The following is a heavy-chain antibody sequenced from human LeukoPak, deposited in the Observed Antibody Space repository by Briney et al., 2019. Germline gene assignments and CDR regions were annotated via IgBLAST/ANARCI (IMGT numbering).Heavy chain of an antibody. CDR2: ISWDGGST. Sequence: GGSLRLSCAASGFTFDDYAMHWVRQAPGKGLEWVSLISWDGGSTYYADSVKGRFTISRDNSKNSLHLQMNSLGAEDTALYYCAKDIGDCTNGVCYPGIDYWGQGTLVTVSS. CDR1: GFTFDDYA. J-gene: IGHJ4*02. CDR3: AKDIGDCTNGVCYPGIDY. V-gene: IGHV3-43D*03. D-gene: IGHD2-8*01.